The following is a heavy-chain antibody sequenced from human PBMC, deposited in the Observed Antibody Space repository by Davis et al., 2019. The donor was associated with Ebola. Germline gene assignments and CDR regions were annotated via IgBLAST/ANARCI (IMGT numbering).Heavy chain of an antibody. D-gene: IGHD5-18*01. CDR2: ISGGGVST. J-gene: IGHJ4*02. CDR1: GFTFSNYA. CDR3: VPGTWI. V-gene: IGHV3-23*01. Sequence: GGSLRLSCATSGFTFSNYAMNWVRQAPGKGLEWVSAISGGGVSTYYAKSVEGRFTISRDNSKKTLYLQMNTLRVEDTAIYYCVPGTWIRGQGTLVTVSS.